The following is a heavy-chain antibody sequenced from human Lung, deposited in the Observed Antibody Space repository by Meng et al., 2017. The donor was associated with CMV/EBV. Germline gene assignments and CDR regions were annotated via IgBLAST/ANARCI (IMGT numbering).Heavy chain of an antibody. D-gene: IGHD4/OR15-4a*01. J-gene: IGHJ6*02. CDR3: ARCWESYYYYGMDV. CDR1: GFIFSSYW. V-gene: IGHV3-23*01. CDR2: ISGSGGST. Sequence: GGSLRLXCAASGFIFSSYWMTWVRLAPGKGLEWVSVISGSGGSTYYADSVKGRFTISRDNSKNTLYLQMNSLRAEDTAVYYCARCWESYYYYGMDVWGQGTTVTVSS.